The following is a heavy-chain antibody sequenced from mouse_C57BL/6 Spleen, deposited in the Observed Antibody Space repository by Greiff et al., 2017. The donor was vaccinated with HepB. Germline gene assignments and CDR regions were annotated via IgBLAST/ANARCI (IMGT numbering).Heavy chain of an antibody. CDR3: ARDSNYRMDY. CDR1: GYAFSSSW. V-gene: IGHV1-82*01. CDR2: IYPGDGDT. D-gene: IGHD2-5*01. J-gene: IGHJ4*01. Sequence: VMLVESGPELVKPGASVKISCKASGYAFSSSWMNWVKQRPGKGLEWIGRIYPGDGDTNYNGKFKGKATLTADKSSSTAYMQLSSLTSEDSAVYFCARDSNYRMDYWGQGTSVTVSS.